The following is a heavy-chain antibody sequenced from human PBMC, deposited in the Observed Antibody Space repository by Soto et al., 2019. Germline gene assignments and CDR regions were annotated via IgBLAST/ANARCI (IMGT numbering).Heavy chain of an antibody. CDR2: IYYSGGT. CDR3: ARQGRYFGYYYYMDV. Sequence: PSETLSLTCTVSGGSISSSSYYWGWIRQPPGKGLEWIGSIYYSGGTYYNPSLKSRVTISVDTSKNQFSLKLSSVTAADTAVYYCARQGRYFGYYYYMDVWGKGTTVTVSS. V-gene: IGHV4-39*01. CDR1: GGSISSSSYY. D-gene: IGHD3-9*01. J-gene: IGHJ6*03.